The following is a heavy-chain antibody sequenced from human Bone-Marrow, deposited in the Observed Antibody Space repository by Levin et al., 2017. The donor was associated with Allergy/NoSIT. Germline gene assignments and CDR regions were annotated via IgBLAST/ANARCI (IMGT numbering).Heavy chain of an antibody. Sequence: AGGSLRLSCAASGFTFCTFAMHWVRQAPGKGLEWVAVISYNGSHTFYADSVKGRFTISRDNSKNTVYLHMDSLRPQDTALYYCAKVGEERAALTHWGQGTVVTVSS. J-gene: IGHJ4*02. V-gene: IGHV3-30*18. CDR2: ISYNGSHT. CDR3: AKVGEERAALTH. D-gene: IGHD1-26*01. CDR1: GFTFCTFA.